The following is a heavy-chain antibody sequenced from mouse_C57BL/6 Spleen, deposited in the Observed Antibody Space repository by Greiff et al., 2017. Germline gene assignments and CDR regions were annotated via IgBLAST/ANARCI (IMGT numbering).Heavy chain of an antibody. CDR3: ARGFGYELAY. CDR1: GYTFTSYW. V-gene: IGHV1-52*01. J-gene: IGHJ3*01. D-gene: IGHD2-2*01. Sequence: VQLQQPGAELVRPGSSVKLSCKASGYTFTSYWMHWVKQRPIQGLEWSGNIDPSDSETHYNQKFKDKATLTVDKSSSTAYMQLSSLTSEDSAVYYFARGFGYELAYWGQGTLVTVSA. CDR2: IDPSDSET.